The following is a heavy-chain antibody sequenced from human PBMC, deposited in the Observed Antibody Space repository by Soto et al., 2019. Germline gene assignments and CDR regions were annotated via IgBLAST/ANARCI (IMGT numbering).Heavy chain of an antibody. J-gene: IGHJ3*02. Sequence: VESLKISCKGSGYSFTSYRISSLRQMPGKGLEWMGRIDPSDSYTNYSPSFQGHVTISADKSISTAYLQWSSLKASDTAMYYCASVVVTAIFGAFDIWGQGTMVTVSS. V-gene: IGHV5-10-1*01. CDR3: ASVVVTAIFGAFDI. D-gene: IGHD2-21*02. CDR2: IDPSDSYT. CDR1: GYSFTSYR.